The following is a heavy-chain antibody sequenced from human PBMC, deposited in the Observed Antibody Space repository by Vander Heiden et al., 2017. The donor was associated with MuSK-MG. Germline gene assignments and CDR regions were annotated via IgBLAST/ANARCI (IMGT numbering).Heavy chain of an antibody. J-gene: IGHJ4*02. D-gene: IGHD2-2*01. CDR2: INPNRCGT. CDR3: VGYCSSTSCYEVLGFVY. CDR1: GYTFTGYS. Sequence: QVQLVQYGAEAKKPGASVKVSCNASGYTFTGYSMHWVCQGPGQGLEWMGWINPNRCGTNYAQKFQGRVTMTRDTSISTAYMELSRLRSDDTAVYYCVGYCSSTSCYEVLGFVYWGQGTLVTVS. V-gene: IGHV1-2*02.